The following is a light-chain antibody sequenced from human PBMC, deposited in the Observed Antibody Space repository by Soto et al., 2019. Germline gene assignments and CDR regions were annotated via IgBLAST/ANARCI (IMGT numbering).Light chain of an antibody. J-gene: IGKJ1*01. CDR3: QHYNSYSEA. Sequence: DIQMTQSPSTLSGSVGDRVTIICRASQTISSWLAWYQQKPGKAPKLLIYKASTLKSGAPSRFTGSGSGTEFTLTISSLQPDDFATYYCQHYNSYSEAFGQGTKVDIQ. V-gene: IGKV1-5*03. CDR2: KAS. CDR1: QTISSW.